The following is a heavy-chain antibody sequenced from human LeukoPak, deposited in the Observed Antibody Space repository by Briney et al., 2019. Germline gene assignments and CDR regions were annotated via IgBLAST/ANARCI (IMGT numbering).Heavy chain of an antibody. D-gene: IGHD2-15*01. CDR1: GFTFSTYG. J-gene: IGHJ4*02. V-gene: IGHV3-23*01. CDR2: IPSGGGT. CDR3: AKAPVTTCSGAYCYPFDY. Sequence: QPGGSLRLSCAASGFTFSTYGMSWVRQAPGKGLQWVSTIPSGGGTYYADSVKGWFTISRDNSKNTLYLQMNSLRAGDAAVYYCAKAPVTTCSGAYCYPFDYWSQGTLVTVSS.